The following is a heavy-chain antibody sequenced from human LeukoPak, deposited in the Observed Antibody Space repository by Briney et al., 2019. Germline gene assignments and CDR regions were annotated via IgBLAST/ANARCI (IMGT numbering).Heavy chain of an antibody. D-gene: IGHD3-16*01. V-gene: IGHV3-33*03. CDR1: GFTFSHFG. Sequence: GKSLTLSCTASGFTFSHFGMQGVRQAPGKRLEWVAVIHNDGTFGQYADPVKGRFTIYKDTSKNILYLEINSLRDDDTAVYYCATEGVPFRGYLDVWGKGTTVTVSS. CDR2: IHNDGTFG. CDR3: ATEGVPFRGYLDV. J-gene: IGHJ6*03.